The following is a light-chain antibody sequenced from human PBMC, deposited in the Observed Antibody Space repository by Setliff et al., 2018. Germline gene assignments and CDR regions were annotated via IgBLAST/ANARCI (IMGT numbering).Light chain of an antibody. CDR2: DAT. CDR3: LSYTSDTTHAV. V-gene: IGLV2-14*03. J-gene: IGLJ2*01. Sequence: QSVLAQPAAVSGSPGQSIAISCTGTSRDVGGYNFVSWYQHHPDKAPKLLIYDATVRPSGVSDRFSGSKSGNTASLTISGLQAEDEADYYCLSYTSDTTHAVFGGGTKVTVL. CDR1: SRDVGGYNF.